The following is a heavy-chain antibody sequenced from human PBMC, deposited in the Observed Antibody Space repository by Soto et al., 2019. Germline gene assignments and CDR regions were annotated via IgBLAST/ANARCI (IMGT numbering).Heavy chain of an antibody. CDR3: ARDLAKGGGSAGFDY. CDR1: GYTFTVYY. D-gene: IGHD1-26*01. CDR2: INPNCGGT. V-gene: IGHV1-2*02. J-gene: IGHJ4*02. Sequence: QVQLVQSGAEVKKPGASVNVSCMASGYTFTVYYMHWVRQAPGQGLEWMGWINPNCGGTMYPQKFQGRVTMTWDTSISTAYMALTRLRSDDTSVYYCARDLAKGGGSAGFDYWGQGTLVTVSS.